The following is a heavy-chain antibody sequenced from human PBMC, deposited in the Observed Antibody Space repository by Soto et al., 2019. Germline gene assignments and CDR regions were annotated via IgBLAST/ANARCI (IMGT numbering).Heavy chain of an antibody. CDR2: IIPLFGTT. J-gene: IGHJ4*02. V-gene: IGHV1-69*01. CDR1: GGTFNTYG. CDR3: ARGGELAGWMPFDS. Sequence: QVHLVQSGAEVKKPGSSVKVSCRASGGTFNTYGFNWVRQAPGQGLEWMGGIIPLFGTTTYAQNFQGRVTIPADQSTTAAYMEMSGLTSEDTAVYFCARGGELAGWMPFDSWGKGTLVTVSS. D-gene: IGHD6-19*01.